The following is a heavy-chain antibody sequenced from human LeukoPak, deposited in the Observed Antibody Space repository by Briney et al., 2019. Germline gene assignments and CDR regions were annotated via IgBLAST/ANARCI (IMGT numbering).Heavy chain of an antibody. CDR2: INPSGGST. D-gene: IGHD3-10*01. CDR1: GYTFTRYY. J-gene: IGHJ4*02. CDR3: ARDNNRRVRGVDIYYFDY. V-gene: IGHV1-46*01. Sequence: ASVKVSCKASGYTFTRYYIHWVRQAPGQGLEWMGIINPSGGSTSYAQKFQGRVTMTRDTSTSIVYMELSSLRSEDTAVYYCARDNNRRVRGVDIYYFDYWGQGTLVTVSS.